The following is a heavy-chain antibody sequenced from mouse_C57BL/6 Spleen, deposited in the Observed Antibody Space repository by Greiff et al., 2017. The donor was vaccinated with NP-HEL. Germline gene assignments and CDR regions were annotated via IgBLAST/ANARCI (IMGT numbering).Heavy chain of an antibody. CDR2: ISSGSSTI. CDR3: ARDLMEAMDY. J-gene: IGHJ4*01. D-gene: IGHD1-1*02. Sequence: EVKLMESGGGLVKPGGSLKLSCAASGFTFSDYGMHWVRQAPEKGLEWVAYISSGSSTIYYADTVKGRFTISRDNAKNTLFLQMTSLRSEDTAMYYCARDLMEAMDYWGQGTSVTVSS. CDR1: GFTFSDYG. V-gene: IGHV5-17*01.